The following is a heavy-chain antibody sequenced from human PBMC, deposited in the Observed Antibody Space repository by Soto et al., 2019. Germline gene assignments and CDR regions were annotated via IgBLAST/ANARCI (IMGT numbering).Heavy chain of an antibody. CDR2: IYYSGST. Sequence: SETLSLTCTVSGGSISSGDYYWSWIRQPPGRGLEWIGYIYYSGSTYYNPSLKSRVTISVDTSKNQFSLKLSSVTAADTAVYYCDSIAAAGTGGYYYGMDVWGQGTTVTVSS. D-gene: IGHD6-13*01. J-gene: IGHJ6*02. V-gene: IGHV4-30-4*01. CDR1: GGSISSGDYY. CDR3: DSIAAAGTGGYYYGMDV.